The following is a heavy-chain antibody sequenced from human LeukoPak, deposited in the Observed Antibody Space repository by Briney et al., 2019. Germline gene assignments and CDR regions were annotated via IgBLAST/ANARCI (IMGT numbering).Heavy chain of an antibody. CDR2: FDPEDGET. D-gene: IGHD5-18*01. Sequence: ASVKVSCKVSGYTLTELSMHWVRQAPGNGLEWMGGFDPEDGETIYAQKFQGRVTMTEDTSTDTAYMELSSLRSEDTAVYYCATQGYSYGQPIPDYWGQGTLVTVSS. J-gene: IGHJ4*02. V-gene: IGHV1-24*01. CDR3: ATQGYSYGQPIPDY. CDR1: GYTLTELS.